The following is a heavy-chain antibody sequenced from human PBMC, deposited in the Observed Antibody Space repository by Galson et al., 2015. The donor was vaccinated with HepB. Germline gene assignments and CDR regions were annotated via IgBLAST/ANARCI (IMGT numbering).Heavy chain of an antibody. J-gene: IGHJ6*02. V-gene: IGHV1-18*04. Sequence: SVKVSCKASGYTFTSYGISWVRQAPGQGLEWMGWISAYNGNTNYAQKLQGRVTMTTDTSTSTAYMELRSLRSDDTAVYYCARDYYGSGSLSDDYYYYHGMDVWGQGTTVTVSS. CDR3: ARDYYGSGSLSDDYYYYHGMDV. CDR2: ISAYNGNT. D-gene: IGHD3-10*01. CDR1: GYTFTSYG.